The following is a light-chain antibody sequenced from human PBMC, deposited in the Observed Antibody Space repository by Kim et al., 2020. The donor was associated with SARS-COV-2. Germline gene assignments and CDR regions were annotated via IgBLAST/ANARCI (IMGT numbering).Light chain of an antibody. CDR2: QSA. CDR3: QAWASSALYV. Sequence: SYELTQPPSVSVSPGQTATITCSGDKLGDKYVYWYQQKPGQSPVLVIYQSAKRPSGIPERFSGSTSGNTATLAITGTQAMDEADYYCQAWASSALYVFGT. V-gene: IGLV3-1*01. CDR1: KLGDKY. J-gene: IGLJ1*01.